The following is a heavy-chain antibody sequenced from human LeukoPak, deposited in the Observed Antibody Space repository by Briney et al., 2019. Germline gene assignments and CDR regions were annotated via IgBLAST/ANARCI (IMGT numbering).Heavy chain of an antibody. CDR2: IWYDGSNK. CDR3: ARALHSLGDYVWGSYRSPPNYGMDV. Sequence: GRSLRLSCAASGISFSNYAMYWVRQAPGKGLEWVAVIWYDGSNKYYADSVKGRFTISRDNSKNTLYLQMNSLRAEDTAVYYCARALHSLGDYVWGSYRSPPNYGMDVWGQGTTVTVSS. J-gene: IGHJ6*02. D-gene: IGHD3-16*02. V-gene: IGHV3-33*08. CDR1: GISFSNYA.